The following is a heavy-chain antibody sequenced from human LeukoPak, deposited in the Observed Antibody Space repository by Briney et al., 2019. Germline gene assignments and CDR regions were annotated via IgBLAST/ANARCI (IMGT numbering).Heavy chain of an antibody. V-gene: IGHV4-30-2*01. CDR1: GGPISSGGYS. D-gene: IGHD2-2*01. CDR2: IYHSGST. CDR3: ARGPPAKPGTGYYYGMDV. J-gene: IGHJ6*02. Sequence: SETLSLTCAVSGGPISSGGYSWSWIRQPPGKGLEWIGYIYHSGSTYYNPSLKSRVTISVDRSKNQFSLKLSSVTAADTAVYYCARGPPAKPGTGYYYGMDVWGQGTTVTVSS.